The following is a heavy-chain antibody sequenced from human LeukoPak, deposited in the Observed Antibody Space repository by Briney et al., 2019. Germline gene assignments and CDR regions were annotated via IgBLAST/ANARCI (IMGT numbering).Heavy chain of an antibody. CDR3: AKDITSGTDGYYYMDV. J-gene: IGHJ6*03. V-gene: IGHV3-23*01. Sequence: GGSLGLSCAASGFTFSTYSMNWVRQAPGKGLEWVSAISGSGGSTYYADSVKGRFTISRDNSKNTLYLQMNSLRAEDTAVYYCAKDITSGTDGYYYMDVWGKGTTVTISS. CDR2: ISGSGGST. CDR1: GFTFSTYS. D-gene: IGHD1-26*01.